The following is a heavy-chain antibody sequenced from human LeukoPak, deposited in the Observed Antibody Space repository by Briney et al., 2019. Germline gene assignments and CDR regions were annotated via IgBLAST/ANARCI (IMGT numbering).Heavy chain of an antibody. J-gene: IGHJ5*02. CDR3: ARDFGGSWYYWFDP. CDR2: IKQDGSEK. CDR1: GFTFSSYC. D-gene: IGHD6-13*01. Sequence: GGSLRLSCAASGFTFSSYCMSWVRQAPGKGLEWVANIKQDGSEKYYVDSVKGRFTISRDNAKNSLYLQMNSLRAEDTAVYYCARDFGGSWYYWFDPWGQGTLVTVSS. V-gene: IGHV3-7*01.